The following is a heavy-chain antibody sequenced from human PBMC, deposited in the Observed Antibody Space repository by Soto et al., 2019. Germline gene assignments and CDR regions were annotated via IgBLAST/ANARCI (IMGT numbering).Heavy chain of an antibody. D-gene: IGHD6-19*01. Sequence: SETLSLTCTVSGGSVSSASYYWSWIRQPPGKGLEWIGYIYYSGSTNYNPSLESRVTMSVDTSKNQFSLKLISVTAADTAVYYCARDRYSSGWYVLDYWGQGTLVTAPQ. CDR2: IYYSGST. V-gene: IGHV4-61*01. CDR1: GGSVSSASYY. J-gene: IGHJ4*02. CDR3: ARDRYSSGWYVLDY.